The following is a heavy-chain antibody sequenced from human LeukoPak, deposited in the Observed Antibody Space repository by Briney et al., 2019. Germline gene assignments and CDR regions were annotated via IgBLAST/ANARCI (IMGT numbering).Heavy chain of an antibody. CDR3: ARGGWIQLWSHNWFDP. CDR1: GGTFSSYA. Sequence: SVKVSCKASGGTFSSYAISWVRQAPGQGLEWMGRIIPIFGTANYAQKFQGRVTITTDESTSTAYMELSSLRSEDTAVYYCARGGWIQLWSHNWFDPWGQGTLVTVSS. J-gene: IGHJ5*02. D-gene: IGHD5-18*01. V-gene: IGHV1-69*05. CDR2: IIPIFGTA.